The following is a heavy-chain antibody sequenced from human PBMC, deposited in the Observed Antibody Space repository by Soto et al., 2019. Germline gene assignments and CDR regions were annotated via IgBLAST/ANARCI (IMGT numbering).Heavy chain of an antibody. D-gene: IGHD3-22*01. Sequence: PGGSLRLSCAASGFTFSSYAMHWFRQAPGKGLEWVAVISYDGSNKYYADSVKGRFTISRDNSKNTLYLQMNSLRAEDTAVYYCASKDSSDIDYWGQGTLVTVSS. V-gene: IGHV3-30-3*01. CDR2: ISYDGSNK. CDR1: GFTFSSYA. J-gene: IGHJ4*02. CDR3: ASKDSSDIDY.